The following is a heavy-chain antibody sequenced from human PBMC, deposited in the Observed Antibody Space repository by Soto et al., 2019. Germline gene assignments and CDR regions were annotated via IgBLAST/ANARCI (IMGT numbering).Heavy chain of an antibody. J-gene: IGHJ4*02. CDR3: ATAKLLLPWLFDY. V-gene: IGHV3-66*01. D-gene: IGHD2-15*01. Sequence: PSETLSLTCAASGFTVSSNYMSWVRQAPGKGLEWVSVIYSGGSTYYADSVKGRFIISRDDSKNTLFLQMNSLRAEDTAVYYCATAKLLLPWLFDYWGQGTLVTVSS. CDR1: GFTVSSNY. CDR2: IYSGGST.